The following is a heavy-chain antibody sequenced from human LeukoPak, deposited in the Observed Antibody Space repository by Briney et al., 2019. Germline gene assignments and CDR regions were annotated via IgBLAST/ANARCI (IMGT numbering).Heavy chain of an antibody. J-gene: IGHJ6*02. CDR2: ISYDGSNK. V-gene: IGHV3-30-3*01. Sequence: PGGSLRLSCAASGFTFSSYAMHWVRQAPGKGLEWVAVISYDGSNKYYADSVKGRFTTSRDNSKNTLYLQMNSLRAEDTAVYYCARDGDYYYGMDVWGQGTTVTVSS. D-gene: IGHD3-10*01. CDR3: ARDGDYYYGMDV. CDR1: GFTFSSYA.